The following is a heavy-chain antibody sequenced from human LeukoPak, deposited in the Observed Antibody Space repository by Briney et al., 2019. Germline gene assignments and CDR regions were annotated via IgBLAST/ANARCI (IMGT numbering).Heavy chain of an antibody. Sequence: SETLSLTCAVSGGSISSGGYSWSWIRQPPGKGLEWIVYIYHSGSTYYNPSLKSRVTISVDRSKNQFSLKLSSVTAADTAVYYCAREGVTGGSGIDAFDIWGQGTMVTVSS. CDR3: AREGVTGGSGIDAFDI. J-gene: IGHJ3*02. D-gene: IGHD3-10*01. CDR1: GGSISSGGYS. V-gene: IGHV4-30-2*01. CDR2: IYHSGST.